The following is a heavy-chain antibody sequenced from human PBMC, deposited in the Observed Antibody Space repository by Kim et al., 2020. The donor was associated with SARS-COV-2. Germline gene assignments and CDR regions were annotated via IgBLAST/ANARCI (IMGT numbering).Heavy chain of an antibody. V-gene: IGHV6-1*01. CDR1: GDSVSSNSAA. CDR2: TYYRSKWYT. J-gene: IGHJ5*02. Sequence: SQTLSLTCAISGDSVSSNSAAWNWIRQSPSRGLEWLGRTYYRSKWYTDYAVSVKSRITINPDTPKNQFSLQLNSVTPEDTAVYYCARDFGIAAAVNWFDPWGQGTLVTVSS. CDR3: ARDFGIAAAVNWFDP. D-gene: IGHD6-13*01.